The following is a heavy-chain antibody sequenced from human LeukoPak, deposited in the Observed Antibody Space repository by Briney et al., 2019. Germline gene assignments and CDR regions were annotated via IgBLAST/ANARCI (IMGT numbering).Heavy chain of an antibody. CDR1: GFTFSSYS. CDR3: ARDRGFGVDY. D-gene: IGHD3-10*01. CDR2: ISSSSSYI. Sequence: GGSLRLSCAASGFTFSSYSMNWVRQAPGKGLEWVSSISSSSSYIYYAYSVKGRFTISRDNAKNSLYLQMNSLRAEDTAVYYCARDRGFGVDYWGQGTLVTVSS. V-gene: IGHV3-21*01. J-gene: IGHJ4*02.